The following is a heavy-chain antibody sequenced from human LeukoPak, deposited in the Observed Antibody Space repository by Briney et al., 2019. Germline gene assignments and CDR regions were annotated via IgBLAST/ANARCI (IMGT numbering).Heavy chain of an antibody. CDR2: IYHSGST. J-gene: IGHJ4*02. CDR1: GYSLSSGYY. Sequence: PAETLSLTCTVSGYSLSSGYYWGWIRQPPGKGLEWIGSIYHSGSTYYNPSLKSRVTISVDTSKNQFSLKLSSVTAADTAVYYCARTANAGTYYDILTGYQYYFDYWGQGTLVTVSP. V-gene: IGHV4-38-2*02. D-gene: IGHD3-9*01. CDR3: ARTANAGTYYDILTGYQYYFDY.